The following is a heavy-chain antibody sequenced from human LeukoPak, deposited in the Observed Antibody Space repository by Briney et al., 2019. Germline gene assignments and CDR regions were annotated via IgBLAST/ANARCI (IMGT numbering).Heavy chain of an antibody. CDR1: GYSISSGYY. J-gene: IGHJ4*02. CDR3: ARIPYDFWSGYYSYHFDY. Sequence: SETLSLTCAVSGYSISSGYYWGWIRQPPGKGLEWIGSIYHSGSTYYNPSLKSRVTISVDTSKNQFSLKLSSVTAADTAVYYCARIPYDFWSGYYSYHFDYWGQGTLVTVFS. D-gene: IGHD3-3*01. CDR2: IYHSGST. V-gene: IGHV4-38-2*01.